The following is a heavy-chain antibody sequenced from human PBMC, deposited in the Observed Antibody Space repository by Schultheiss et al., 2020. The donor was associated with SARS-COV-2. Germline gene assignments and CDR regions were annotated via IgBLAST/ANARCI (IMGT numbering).Heavy chain of an antibody. CDR2: INNSGAST. CDR3: AKEVNHYYYFAMDV. J-gene: IGHJ6*02. Sequence: GGSLRLSCAASGFTFSSYGMRWVRQAPGKGLEWVSGINNSGASTYYADSVKGRFTISRDNSKNTLYLQMNSLRVEDTAIYYCAKEVNHYYYFAMDVWGQGTTVTVSS. CDR1: GFTFSSYG. V-gene: IGHV3-23*01.